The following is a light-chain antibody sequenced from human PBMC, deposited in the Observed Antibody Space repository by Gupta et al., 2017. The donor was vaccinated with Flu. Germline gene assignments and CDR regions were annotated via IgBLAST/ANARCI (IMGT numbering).Light chain of an antibody. Sequence: SYVLTQPPSVSVAPGQTAIIACGGDNIGRKGVHWYQKKPGQAPVLVVYDDSDRHSGIPERFSGANSGNTAALTINRVEAGDEADYYCQVWDRRADNRVFGGGTRLTVL. V-gene: IGLV3-21*02. CDR2: DDS. CDR3: QVWDRRADNRV. J-gene: IGLJ3*02. CDR1: NIGRKG.